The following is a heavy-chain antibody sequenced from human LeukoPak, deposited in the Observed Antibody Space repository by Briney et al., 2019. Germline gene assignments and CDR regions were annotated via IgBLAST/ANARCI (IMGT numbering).Heavy chain of an antibody. J-gene: IGHJ4*02. CDR1: GYTFSVSY. D-gene: IGHD5-24*01. CDR3: ARDGRRDGYNLFDY. CDR2: IHPNSGGT. Sequence: ASVNVSCKASGYTFSVSYMHWVRQAPGEGLEWMGWIHPNSGGTNYAQKFQGRVTMTGDTSISTAYMELSRVTSDDTALYYCARDGRRDGYNLFDYWGQGTLVTVSS. V-gene: IGHV1-2*02.